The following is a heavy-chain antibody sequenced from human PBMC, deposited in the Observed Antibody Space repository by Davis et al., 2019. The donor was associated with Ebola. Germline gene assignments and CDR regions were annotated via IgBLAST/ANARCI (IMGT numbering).Heavy chain of an antibody. V-gene: IGHV4-59*08. CDR3: AGQDSIIRSLLPFFDY. J-gene: IGHJ4*02. CDR1: GGSISSYY. D-gene: IGHD3-3*02. CDR2: IYNSGSA. Sequence: MPSETLSLTCTVSGGSISSYYWSWIRQPPGKGLEWIGYIYNSGSAKYNPSLKSRIPISVDTSKNQFSLKLISVTAADTAGYYCAGQDSIIRSLLPFFDYWGQGALVTVSS.